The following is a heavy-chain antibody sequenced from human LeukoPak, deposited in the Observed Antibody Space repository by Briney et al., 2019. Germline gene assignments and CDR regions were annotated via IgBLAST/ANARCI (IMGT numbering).Heavy chain of an antibody. V-gene: IGHV4-4*09. J-gene: IGHJ4*02. CDR1: GASITNYF. Sequence: SETLSLTCTVSGASITNYFWGWIRQPPGKGLQWIGYVYSGAYYYNPSLVSRLAVSVDTAKNQFSLGLRSVTAADTAVYYCARLRPRTNYDFSSGYYAFDYWGQGTLVTVSS. CDR3: ARLRPRTNYDFSSGYYAFDY. D-gene: IGHD3-3*01. CDR2: VYSGAY.